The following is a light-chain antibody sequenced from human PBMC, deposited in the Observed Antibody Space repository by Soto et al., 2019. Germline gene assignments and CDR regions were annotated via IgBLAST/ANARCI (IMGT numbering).Light chain of an antibody. CDR3: LQDYNYPLA. V-gene: IGKV1-6*01. Sequence: AIQMTQSPSSLSASVGDRVTITCRASQGIRNALGWYQQKPGKAPKLLIYAASSLQSGVPSRFSGSGSCTEFTLTISSLQPEEFATYYCLQDYNYPLAFGQGTKVEIK. J-gene: IGKJ1*01. CDR2: AAS. CDR1: QGIRNA.